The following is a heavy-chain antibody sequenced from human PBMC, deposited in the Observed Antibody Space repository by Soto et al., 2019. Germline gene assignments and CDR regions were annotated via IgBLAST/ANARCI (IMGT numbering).Heavy chain of an antibody. D-gene: IGHD1-26*01. V-gene: IGHV1-46*01. CDR3: ASKAVGANAYYYGMDV. CDR2: INPSGGST. CDR1: GYTFTSYY. Sequence: EASVKVSCKASGYTFTSYYMHWVRQAPGQGLEWMGIINPSGGSTSYAQKFQGRVTMTRDTSTSTVYMELSSLRSEDTAVYYCASKAVGANAYYYGMDVWGQGTTVTVSS. J-gene: IGHJ6*02.